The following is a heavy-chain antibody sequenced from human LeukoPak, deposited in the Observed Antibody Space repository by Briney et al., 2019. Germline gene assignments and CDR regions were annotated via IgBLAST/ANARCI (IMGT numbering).Heavy chain of an antibody. CDR2: IYHSGGT. J-gene: IGHJ4*02. CDR3: ARSDFWSGYYDY. Sequence: SETLSLTCAVSGYSISSGYYWGWIRQPPGKGLEWIGSIYHSGGTYYNPSLKSRVTISVDTSKNQFSLKLSSVTAADTAVYYCARSDFWSGYYDYWGQGTLVTVSS. V-gene: IGHV4-38-2*01. D-gene: IGHD3-3*01. CDR1: GYSISSGYY.